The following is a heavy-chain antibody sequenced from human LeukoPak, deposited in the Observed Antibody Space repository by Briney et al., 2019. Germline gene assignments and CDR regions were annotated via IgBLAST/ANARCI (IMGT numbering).Heavy chain of an antibody. V-gene: IGHV4-59*11. Sequence: SETLSLTCTVSGGSISSHYWSWIRQPPGKGLEWIGYIYYSGSTNYNPSLKSRVTISVDTSKNQFSLKLSSVTAAGTAVYYCARDISAAAGTMPEFNDAFDIWGQGTMVTVSS. J-gene: IGHJ3*02. CDR2: IYYSGST. D-gene: IGHD6-13*01. CDR1: GGSISSHY. CDR3: ARDISAAAGTMPEFNDAFDI.